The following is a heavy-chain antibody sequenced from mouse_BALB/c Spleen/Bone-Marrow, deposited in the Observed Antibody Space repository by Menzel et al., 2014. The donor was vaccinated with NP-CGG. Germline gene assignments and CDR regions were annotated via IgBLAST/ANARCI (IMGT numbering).Heavy chain of an antibody. D-gene: IGHD1-2*01. Sequence: VKLQESGVELVKPGASVKLSCKASGNTFTSYDINWVRQRPEQGLEWIGWIFPGDSTTKYNEKFKGKATLSTDKSSSTVHMRLSRLTSEDSAVYFCVRSRLRDWYFDVWGAGTTVTISS. V-gene: IGHV1S56*01. CDR3: VRSRLRDWYFDV. J-gene: IGHJ1*01. CDR2: IFPGDSTT. CDR1: GNTFTSYD.